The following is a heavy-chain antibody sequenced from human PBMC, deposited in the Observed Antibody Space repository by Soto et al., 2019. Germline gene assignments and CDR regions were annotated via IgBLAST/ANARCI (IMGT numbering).Heavy chain of an antibody. CDR1: GCSISSYY. CDR3: ALYSSSSGDAFDI. J-gene: IGHJ3*02. CDR2: IYYSGST. D-gene: IGHD6-6*01. Sequence: SETLSLTCTVAGCSISSYYWSWIRQPPGKGLEWIGYIYYSGSTNYNPSLKSRVTISVDTSKNQFSLKLSSVTAADTAVYYCALYSSSSGDAFDIWGQGTMVT. V-gene: IGHV4-59*01.